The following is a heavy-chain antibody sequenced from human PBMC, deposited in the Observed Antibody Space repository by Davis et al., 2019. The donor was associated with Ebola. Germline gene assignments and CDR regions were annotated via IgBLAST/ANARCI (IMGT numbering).Heavy chain of an antibody. CDR1: GGTFSSYA. CDR2: IIPIFGTA. CDR3: ARVKDPYIWGQTGGYFDY. J-gene: IGHJ4*02. Sequence: SVKVSCKASGGTFSSYAISWVRQAPGQGLEWMGGIIPIFGTANYAQKFQGRVTITADKSTSTAYMELSSLRSEDTAVYYCARVKDPYIWGQTGGYFDYWGQGTLVTVSS. D-gene: IGHD3-16*01. V-gene: IGHV1-69*06.